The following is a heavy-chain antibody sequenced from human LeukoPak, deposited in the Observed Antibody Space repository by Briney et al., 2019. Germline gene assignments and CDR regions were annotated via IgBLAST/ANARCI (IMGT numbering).Heavy chain of an antibody. CDR1: GDSVSTNSAA. J-gene: IGHJ4*02. CDR3: ARDQPSSGDGYYYFDY. CDR2: TYYRSKWYN. D-gene: IGHD3-3*01. V-gene: IGHV6-1*01. Sequence: SQTLSLTCAISGDSVSTNSAAWNWIRQSPLRGLEWLGKTYYRSKWYNDYAASVRSRITVNPDTSKNQFSLQLNSVTPEDTAVYYCARDQPSSGDGYYYFDYWSQGTLVTVSS.